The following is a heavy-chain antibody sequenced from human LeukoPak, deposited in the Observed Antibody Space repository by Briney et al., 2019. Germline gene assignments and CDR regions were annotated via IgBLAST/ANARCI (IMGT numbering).Heavy chain of an antibody. Sequence: GRSLRLSCAASGFTFDDYAMHWVRQAPGKGLEWVSGISWNSGSIGYADSVKGRFTISRDNAKNSLYLQMNSLRAEDTALYYCAKDIWSIVRGVILYAFDIWGQGTMVTVSS. D-gene: IGHD3-10*01. CDR1: GFTFDDYA. V-gene: IGHV3-9*01. CDR3: AKDIWSIVRGVILYAFDI. J-gene: IGHJ3*02. CDR2: ISWNSGSI.